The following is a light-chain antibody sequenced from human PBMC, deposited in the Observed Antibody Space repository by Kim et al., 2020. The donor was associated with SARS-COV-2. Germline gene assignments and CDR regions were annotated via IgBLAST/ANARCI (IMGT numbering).Light chain of an antibody. CDR3: QHYSRFPYT. V-gene: IGKV1-5*03. CDR1: QMIDTW. Sequence: SASIGCRVTITCRARQMIDTWLAWYQKTPGEAPELLIYRASTLESGVPPMFSGSGSGSEFTLTINSLQPDDFATYYCQHYSRFPYTFGQGTKLEI. J-gene: IGKJ2*01. CDR2: RAS.